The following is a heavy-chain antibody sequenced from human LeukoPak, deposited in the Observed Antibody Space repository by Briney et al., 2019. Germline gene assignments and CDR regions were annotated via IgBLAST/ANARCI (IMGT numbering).Heavy chain of an antibody. V-gene: IGHV1-18*01. CDR3: VRVGSAYGDPLEFDL. CDR1: GYSFDKFG. CDR2: ISAYSGKT. Sequence: ASVTVSCKASGYSFDKFGISWVRQAPGQGLEWMGWISAYSGKTDSAQKLQDRVTMTTDNSTSTAYLELRGLRADDTAVYFCVRVGSAYGDPLEFDLWGQGTLVTVSS. D-gene: IGHD2-21*01. J-gene: IGHJ5*02.